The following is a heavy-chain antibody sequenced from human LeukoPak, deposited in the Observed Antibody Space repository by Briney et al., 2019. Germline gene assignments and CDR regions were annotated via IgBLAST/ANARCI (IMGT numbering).Heavy chain of an antibody. J-gene: IGHJ4*01. V-gene: IGHV4-34*01. CDR1: GGSFSDYY. CDR2: INHSGST. D-gene: IGHD3-22*01. Sequence: KPSETLSLTCAVYGGSFSDYYWNWIRQPPGKGLECIGEINHSGSTNYNPSLKSRVTMSVDTFKNQFSLTLSSVTAADTAVYYCARVQDFETRGYYLGYWGHGTLVTVSS. CDR3: ARVQDFETRGYYLGY.